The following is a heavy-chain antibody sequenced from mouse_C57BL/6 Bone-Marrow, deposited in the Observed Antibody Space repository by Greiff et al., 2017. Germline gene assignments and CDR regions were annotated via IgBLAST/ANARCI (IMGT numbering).Heavy chain of an antibody. CDR1: GYSITSGYY. V-gene: IGHV3-6*01. Sequence: ESGPGLVKPSQSLSLTCSVTGYSITSGYYWNWIRQFPGNKLEWMGYISYDGSNNYNPSLKNRISITRDTSKNQFFLKLNSVTTEDTATYYCARDEGPITTASFAYWGQGTLVTVSA. J-gene: IGHJ3*01. D-gene: IGHD1-2*01. CDR2: ISYDGSN. CDR3: ARDEGPITTASFAY.